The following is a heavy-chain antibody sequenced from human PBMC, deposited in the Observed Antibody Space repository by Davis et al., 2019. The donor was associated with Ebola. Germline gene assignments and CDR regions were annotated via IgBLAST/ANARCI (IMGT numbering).Heavy chain of an antibody. J-gene: IGHJ5*02. D-gene: IGHD1-26*01. V-gene: IGHV3-23*01. CDR2: ISGNGGST. CDR3: ARDLRWELLFSWFDP. CDR1: GFTFSNYA. Sequence: PGGSLRLSCAASGFTFSNYAMSWVRQAPGKGLEWVSTISGNGGSTYSADSVKGRFTISRDNAKNSLYLQMNSLRAEDTAVYYWARDLRWELLFSWFDPWGQGTLVTVSS.